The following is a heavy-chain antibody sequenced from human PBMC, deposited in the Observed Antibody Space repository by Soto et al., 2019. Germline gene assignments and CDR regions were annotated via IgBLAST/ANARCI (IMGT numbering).Heavy chain of an antibody. J-gene: IGHJ6*02. D-gene: IGHD2-2*01. Sequence: PSETLSLTCAVYGGSFSGYYWSWIRQPPGKGLEWIGEINHSGSTNYNPSLKSRVTISVDTSKNQFSLKLSSVTAADTAVYYCARGRDIVVVQAATPATGMDVWGQGTTVTVSS. CDR2: INHSGST. CDR1: GGSFSGYY. CDR3: ARGRDIVVVQAATPATGMDV. V-gene: IGHV4-34*01.